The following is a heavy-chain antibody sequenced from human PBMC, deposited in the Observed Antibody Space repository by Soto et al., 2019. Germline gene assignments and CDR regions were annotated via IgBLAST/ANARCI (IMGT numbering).Heavy chain of an antibody. V-gene: IGHV3-30-3*01. CDR2: ISYDGSNK. CDR1: GFTFSSYA. CDR3: ARGDYDSSFGLDP. D-gene: IGHD3-22*01. Sequence: GGSLRLSCAASGFTFSSYAMHWVRQAPGKGLEWVAVISYDGSNKYYADSVKGRFTISRDNSKNTLYLQMNSLRAEDTAVYYCARGDYDSSFGLDPWGQGTLVTVSS. J-gene: IGHJ5*02.